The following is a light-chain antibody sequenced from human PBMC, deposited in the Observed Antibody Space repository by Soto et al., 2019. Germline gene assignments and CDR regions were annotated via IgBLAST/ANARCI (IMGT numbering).Light chain of an antibody. CDR1: QSINIY. V-gene: IGKV3-11*01. CDR2: DAS. Sequence: EIVLTQSPATLSLSPGGRATLSCRVSQSINIYLAWYQQKLGQAPRLLIYDASIRATGIPARFSGSGSGTDFPLTISSLRREDFGVYYCQQRYSWPLTFGGGTKVEIK. CDR3: QQRYSWPLT. J-gene: IGKJ4*01.